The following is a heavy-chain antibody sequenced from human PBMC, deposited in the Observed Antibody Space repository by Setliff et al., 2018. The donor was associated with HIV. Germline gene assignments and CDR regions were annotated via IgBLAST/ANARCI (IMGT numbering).Heavy chain of an antibody. J-gene: IGHJ4*01. V-gene: IGHV4-34*01. Sequence: TLSLTCAVYGGSFSGYYWSWIRQPPGKGLEWIGEINHSGSTNYNMSLWSRVTISLDASRNQFSLELISVTAADTAFYFCARATGPTYYFDFWGHGNLVTVSS. CDR1: GGSFSGYY. CDR3: ARATGPTYYFDF. CDR2: INHSGST.